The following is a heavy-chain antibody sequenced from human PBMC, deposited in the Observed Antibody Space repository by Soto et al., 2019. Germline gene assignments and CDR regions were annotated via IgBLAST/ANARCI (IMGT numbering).Heavy chain of an antibody. V-gene: IGHV3-30-3*01. Sequence: GGSLRLSCAASGFTFSSYAMHWVRQDPGKGLEWVAVISYDGSNKYYADSVKGRFTISRDNSKNTLYLQMNSLRAEDTAVYYCARVGPPDSSGYYYDYYYYGMDVWGQGTTVTVSS. D-gene: IGHD3-22*01. CDR2: ISYDGSNK. CDR3: ARVGPPDSSGYYYDYYYYGMDV. J-gene: IGHJ6*02. CDR1: GFTFSSYA.